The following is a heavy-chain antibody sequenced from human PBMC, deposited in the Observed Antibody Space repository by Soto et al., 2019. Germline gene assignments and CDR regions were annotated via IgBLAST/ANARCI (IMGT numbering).Heavy chain of an antibody. Sequence: EVQLVETGGGLIQPGGSLRLSCAASGFTVSSNYMSWVRQAPGKGLEWVSVIYSGGSTYYADSVKGRFTISRDNSKNTLYLQMNSPRAEDTAVYYCARVLDVNDAFDIWGQGTMVTVSS. CDR3: ARVLDVNDAFDI. J-gene: IGHJ3*02. D-gene: IGHD1-1*01. V-gene: IGHV3-53*02. CDR1: GFTVSSNY. CDR2: IYSGGST.